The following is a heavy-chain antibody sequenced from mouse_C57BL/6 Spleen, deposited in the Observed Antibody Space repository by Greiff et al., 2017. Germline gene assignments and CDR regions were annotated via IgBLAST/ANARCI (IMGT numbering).Heavy chain of an antibody. CDR2: ISSGSSTI. D-gene: IGHD2-1*01. Sequence: EVKVVESGGGLVKPGGSLKLSCAASGFTFSDYGMHWVRQAPEQGLEWVAYISSGSSTIYYADKVKGRVTITRDNAKNTRYLQMTSLRSEDTAMYYCARQGCNYPWFAYWGQGTLVTVSA. J-gene: IGHJ3*01. V-gene: IGHV5-17*01. CDR1: GFTFSDYG. CDR3: ARQGCNYPWFAY.